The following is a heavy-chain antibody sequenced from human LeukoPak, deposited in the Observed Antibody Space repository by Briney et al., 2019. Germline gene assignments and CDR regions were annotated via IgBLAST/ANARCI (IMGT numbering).Heavy chain of an antibody. Sequence: HPGGSLRLSCAASGFTFSRYEMNWVRQAPGKGLEWVSAISGSGGATYYADSVKGRFTISRDNSKNTLYLQMNSLRAEDTAVYYCAKVPVFSLTISEVVTDDAFDIWGQGTIVTVSS. CDR3: AKVPVFSLTISEVVTDDAFDI. V-gene: IGHV3-23*01. J-gene: IGHJ3*02. D-gene: IGHD3-3*01. CDR2: ISGSGGAT. CDR1: GFTFSRYE.